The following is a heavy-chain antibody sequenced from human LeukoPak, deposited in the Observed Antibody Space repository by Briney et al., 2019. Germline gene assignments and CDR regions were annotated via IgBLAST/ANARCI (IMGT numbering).Heavy chain of an antibody. CDR3: VRWEAAGTGY. D-gene: IGHD6-13*01. CDR2: IYPNSGGT. J-gene: IGHJ4*02. Sequence: ASVKVSCKASGYTFTGYYIHWVRQAPGQGLEWVGRIYPNSGGTNYAQNFQGRVTMARDTSISTVYMELRSLRSDDTAVYYCVRWEAAGTGYWGQGTLVTVSS. CDR1: GYTFTGYY. V-gene: IGHV1-2*06.